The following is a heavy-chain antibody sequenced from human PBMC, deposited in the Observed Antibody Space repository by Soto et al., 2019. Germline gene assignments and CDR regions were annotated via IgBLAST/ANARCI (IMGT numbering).Heavy chain of an antibody. CDR2: IKQDGSEK. D-gene: IGHD3-3*01. Sequence: GGSLRLSCAASGFTFSIYWMSWFRQAPGKGLEWVANIKQDGSEKYYVDSVKGRFTISRDNAKNSLYLQMNSLRAEDTAVYYCARLRFLDAFDIWGQGTMVTVSS. CDR1: GFTFSIYW. J-gene: IGHJ3*02. V-gene: IGHV3-7*01. CDR3: ARLRFLDAFDI.